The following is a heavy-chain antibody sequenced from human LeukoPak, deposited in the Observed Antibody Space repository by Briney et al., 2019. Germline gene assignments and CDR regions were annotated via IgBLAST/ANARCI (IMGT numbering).Heavy chain of an antibody. Sequence: ASVKVSCKASGYTFSGYYMYWVRQAPGQGLEWMGWIHPKRGDTKYAQKFQGRVTMTRDTSISTAYMTLSRLRFDDTAVYYCARDGQTITIFGVVIMDWFDPWGQGTLVTVSS. CDR1: GYTFSGYY. CDR2: IHPKRGDT. D-gene: IGHD3-3*01. J-gene: IGHJ5*02. V-gene: IGHV1-2*02. CDR3: ARDGQTITIFGVVIMDWFDP.